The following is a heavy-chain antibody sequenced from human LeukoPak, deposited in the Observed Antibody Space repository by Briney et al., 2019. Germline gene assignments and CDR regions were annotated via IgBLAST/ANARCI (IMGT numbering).Heavy chain of an antibody. CDR1: GPSVSSGSYY. CDR3: ARGSRGYSYG. V-gene: IGHV4-61*01. CDR2: IYYSGST. Sequence: KPSETLSLTCTVSGPSVSSGSYYWSWIRQPPGKGLEWIGYIYYSGSTNYNPSLKSRVTISVDTSKNQFSLKLSSVTAADTAVYYCARGSRGYSYGWGQGTLVTVSS. J-gene: IGHJ4*02. D-gene: IGHD5-18*01.